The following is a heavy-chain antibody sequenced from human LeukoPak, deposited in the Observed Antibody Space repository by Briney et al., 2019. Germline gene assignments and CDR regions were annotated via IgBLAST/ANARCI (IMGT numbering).Heavy chain of an antibody. J-gene: IGHJ3*02. CDR2: IYSGGST. D-gene: IGHD3-16*01. Sequence: GGSLRLSCAASGFTFSEYWMSWVRQAPGKGLEWVSVIYSGGSTYYADSVKGRFTISRDNSKNTLYLQMNSLRAEDTAVYYCASTLNFDAFDIWGQGTMVTVSS. CDR1: GFTFSEYW. V-gene: IGHV3-66*01. CDR3: ASTLNFDAFDI.